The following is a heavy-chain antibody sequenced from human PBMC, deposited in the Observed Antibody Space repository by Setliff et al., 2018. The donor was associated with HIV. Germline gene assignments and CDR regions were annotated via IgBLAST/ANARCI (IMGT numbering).Heavy chain of an antibody. D-gene: IGHD4-17*01. CDR1: GYSISSGYY. Sequence: PSETLSLTCAVTGYSISSGYYWAWIRQPPGKGPEWIGHIYHAGNTYYNPSLKSRVTISVDTSKNQISLRLNSLTAADTALYYCARGTTLNVVPDAFDIWGQGTMVTVSS. J-gene: IGHJ3*02. V-gene: IGHV4-38-2*01. CDR3: ARGTTLNVVPDAFDI. CDR2: IYHAGNT.